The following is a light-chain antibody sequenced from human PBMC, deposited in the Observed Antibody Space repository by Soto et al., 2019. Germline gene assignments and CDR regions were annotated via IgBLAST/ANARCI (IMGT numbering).Light chain of an antibody. CDR1: QGLGTN. CDR2: AAS. J-gene: IGKJ4*02. V-gene: IGKV3-15*01. CDR3: QQYGSSGT. Sequence: TVMTQSPATLSVSPGERATLSCRASQGLGTNLAWYQQRPGQAPRLLIYAASTRATGVPARFSGSGSETEFTLTISRLEPEDFAVYYCQQYGSSGTFGRGTKVDIK.